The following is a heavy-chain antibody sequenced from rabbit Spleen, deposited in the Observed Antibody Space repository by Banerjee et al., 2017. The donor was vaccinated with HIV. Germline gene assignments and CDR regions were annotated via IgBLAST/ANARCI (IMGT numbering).Heavy chain of an antibody. V-gene: IGHV1S45*01. CDR3: ARDTSSSFSSYGMDL. CDR2: IEAGSSGFT. Sequence: QEHLKESGGGLVQPGGSLTLTCIASGVSFSVSSYMCWVRQAPGKGLEWIACIEAGSSGFTYFANWAKGRFTISKTSSTTVTLQMTSLTAADTATYFCARDTSSSFSSYGMDLWGPGTLVTVS. CDR1: GVSFSVSSY. D-gene: IGHD1-1*01. J-gene: IGHJ6*01.